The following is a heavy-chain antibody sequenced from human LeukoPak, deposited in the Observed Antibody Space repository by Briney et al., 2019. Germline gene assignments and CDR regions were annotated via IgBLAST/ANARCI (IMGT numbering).Heavy chain of an antibody. Sequence: GASVKVSCKASGYTFTGYYMHWVRQAPGQGLEWMGWINPNSGGTNYAQKFQGRVTMTRDTSISTAYMELSRLRSDDTAVYYCARTLHDYGGTGHFDYWGQGTLVTVSS. CDR1: GYTFTGYY. J-gene: IGHJ4*02. CDR3: ARTLHDYGGTGHFDY. CDR2: INPNSGGT. D-gene: IGHD4-23*01. V-gene: IGHV1-2*02.